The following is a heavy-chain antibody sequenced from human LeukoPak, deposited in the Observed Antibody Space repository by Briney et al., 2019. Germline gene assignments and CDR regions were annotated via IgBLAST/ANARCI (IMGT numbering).Heavy chain of an antibody. CDR3: ARGVGYSSGWYVYGYYYYYMDV. CDR2: ISAYNGNT. Sequence: ASVKVSCKASGYTFTSYGISWVRQAPGQGLEWMGWISAYNGNTNYAQKLQGRVTMTTDTSTSTAYMEPRSLRSDDTAVYYCARGVGYSSGWYVYGYYYYYMDVWGKGTTVTVSS. J-gene: IGHJ6*03. D-gene: IGHD6-19*01. CDR1: GYTFTSYG. V-gene: IGHV1-18*01.